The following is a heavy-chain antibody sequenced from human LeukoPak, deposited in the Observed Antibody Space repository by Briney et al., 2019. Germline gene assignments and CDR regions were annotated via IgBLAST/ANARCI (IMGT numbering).Heavy chain of an antibody. J-gene: IGHJ4*02. CDR1: GGSISSSGYY. V-gene: IGHV4-39*01. Sequence: SETLSLTCADPGGSISSSGYYWGWIRQPPGKGLGWIGSIYYSGSTYYNPYLKSRVPISVDTSKNQFSLKLSSVTAADTAVYYCARQGAIFGTPPDYWGQGTLLTVSS. D-gene: IGHD3-9*01. CDR2: IYYSGST. CDR3: ARQGAIFGTPPDY.